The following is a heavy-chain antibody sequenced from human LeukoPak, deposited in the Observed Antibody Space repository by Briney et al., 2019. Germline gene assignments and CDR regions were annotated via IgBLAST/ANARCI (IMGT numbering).Heavy chain of an antibody. CDR2: ISAYNGNT. CDR3: ARGSFSSGYYNYYYYYGIDV. D-gene: IGHD3-22*01. Sequence: ASVKVSCKASGYTFTIYDINWVRQATGQGLEWMGWISAYNGNTNYAQKLQGRVTMTTDTSTSTAYMELRSLRSDDTAVCYCARGSFSSGYYNYYYYYGIDVWGQGTRSPSP. V-gene: IGHV1-18*01. CDR1: GYTFTIYD. J-gene: IGHJ6*02.